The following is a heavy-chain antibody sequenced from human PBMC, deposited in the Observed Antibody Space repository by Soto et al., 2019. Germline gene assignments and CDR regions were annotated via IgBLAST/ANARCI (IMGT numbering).Heavy chain of an antibody. J-gene: IGHJ3*02. V-gene: IGHV1-24*01. Sequence: ASVKVSCKVSGYTLTELSMHWVRQAPGKGLEWMGGFDPEDGETIYAQKFQGRVTMTEDTSADTAYMELSSLRSEDTAVYYCATGLDLWRPAFDIWGQGTMVTVSS. CDR1: GYTLTELS. CDR2: FDPEDGET. D-gene: IGHD3-10*01. CDR3: ATGLDLWRPAFDI.